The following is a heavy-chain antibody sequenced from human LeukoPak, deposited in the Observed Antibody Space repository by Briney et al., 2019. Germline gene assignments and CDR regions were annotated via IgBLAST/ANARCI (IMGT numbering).Heavy chain of an antibody. CDR1: GGSISSYY. CDR3: ARYSYGYFDP. CDR2: IYYSGST. Sequence: PSETLSLTCTVSGGSISSYYWSWIRQPPGKGLEWIGYIYYSGSTNYNPSLKSRVTISVDTSKNQFSLKLSSVTAADTAVYYCARYSYGYFDPWGQGTLVTVSS. V-gene: IGHV4-59*01. J-gene: IGHJ5*02. D-gene: IGHD5-18*01.